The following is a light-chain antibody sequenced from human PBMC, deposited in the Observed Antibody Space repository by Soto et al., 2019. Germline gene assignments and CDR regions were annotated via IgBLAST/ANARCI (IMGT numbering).Light chain of an antibody. CDR1: ESVTSNS. Sequence: EIVLTQSPGTLSLSPGERATLSCRASESVTSNSLDWFQQKPGQAPRLLIYGASSRATGIPDRFSGSGSGTDFTLTISRLEPEDFAVYSCQRYGHSGNTFGQGKRLEIK. CDR2: GAS. J-gene: IGKJ5*01. V-gene: IGKV3-20*01. CDR3: QRYGHSGNT.